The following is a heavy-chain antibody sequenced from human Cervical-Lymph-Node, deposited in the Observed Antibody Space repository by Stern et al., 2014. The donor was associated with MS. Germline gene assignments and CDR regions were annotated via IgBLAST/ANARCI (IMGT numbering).Heavy chain of an antibody. Sequence: VQLVESGGGVVPPGRYPRLSCATSRFTFGRHSMHWVRQALGKGLERVAIISYDGSSQHYADSVEGRFTISRDNSNNTLYLQMNSLRVEDTAMYYCARPAAARYFDYWGQGSQVTVSS. CDR2: ISYDGSSQ. V-gene: IGHV3-30*01. J-gene: IGHJ4*02. CDR1: RFTFGRHS. D-gene: IGHD6-25*01. CDR3: ARPAAARYFDY.